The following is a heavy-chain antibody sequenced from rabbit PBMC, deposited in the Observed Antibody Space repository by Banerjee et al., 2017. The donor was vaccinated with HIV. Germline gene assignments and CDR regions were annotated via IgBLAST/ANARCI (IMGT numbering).Heavy chain of an antibody. D-gene: IGHD4-1*01. CDR3: ARDLAGVIGWNFNF. V-gene: IGHV1S45*01. Sequence: QEQLEESGGDLVQPEGSLTLTCTASGFSISSSYYMCWFRQAPGKGPEWIACIYAGSSGNTYYASWAKGRFTISKTSSTTVTLQMTSLTAADTATYFCARDLAGVIGWNFNFWGPGTLVTVS. CDR1: GFSISSSYY. J-gene: IGHJ4*01. CDR2: IYAGSSGNT.